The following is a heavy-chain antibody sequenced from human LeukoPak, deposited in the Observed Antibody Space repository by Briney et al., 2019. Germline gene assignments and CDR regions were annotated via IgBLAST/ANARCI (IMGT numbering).Heavy chain of an antibody. CDR2: INTNTGNP. J-gene: IGHJ5*02. Sequence: GASVKVSCKASGYTFTSYAMNWVRQAPGQGLEWMGWINTNTGNPTYAQGFTGRFVFSLGTSVSTAYLQISSLKAEDTAVYYCARDNWNYVSRGFNWFDPWGQGTLVTVSS. V-gene: IGHV7-4-1*02. CDR1: GYTFTSYA. D-gene: IGHD1-7*01. CDR3: ARDNWNYVSRGFNWFDP.